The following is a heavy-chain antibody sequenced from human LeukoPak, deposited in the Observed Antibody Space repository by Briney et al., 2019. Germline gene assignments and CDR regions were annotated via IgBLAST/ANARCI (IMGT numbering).Heavy chain of an antibody. CDR2: INPSGGST. CDR1: GYTFTSYG. J-gene: IGHJ4*02. CDR3: ARVSDGWFGELPTSHFDY. Sequence: ASVKVSCKASGYTFTSYGISWVRQAPGQGLEWMGIINPSGGSTSYAQKFQGRVTMTRDTSTSTVYMELSSLRSEDTAVYYCARVSDGWFGELPTSHFDYWGQGTLVTVSS. V-gene: IGHV1-46*01. D-gene: IGHD3-10*01.